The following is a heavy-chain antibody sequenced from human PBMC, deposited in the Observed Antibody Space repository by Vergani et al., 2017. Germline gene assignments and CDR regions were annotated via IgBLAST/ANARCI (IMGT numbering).Heavy chain of an antibody. CDR3: AKESGTIFADFDY. CDR1: GFIFRSYG. D-gene: IGHD1-1*01. J-gene: IGHJ4*02. Sequence: QVQLVESGGGVVQPGGSLRLSCAASGFIFRSYGMHWVRQAPGKGLEWVAFIRFDGSGNYYADSVKGRFTISRDNSKNTQNLQMNSLRAEDTGVYYCAKESGTIFADFDYWGQGTLVTVSS. V-gene: IGHV3-30*02. CDR2: IRFDGSGN.